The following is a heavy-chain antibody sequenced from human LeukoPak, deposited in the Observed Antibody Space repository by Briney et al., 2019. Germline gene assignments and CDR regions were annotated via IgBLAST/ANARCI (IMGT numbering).Heavy chain of an antibody. J-gene: IGHJ6*03. V-gene: IGHV1-2*02. CDR2: SNPNSGGT. CDR3: AREGGVSEDIVVVPAAIRSTARGGYYYYYMDV. D-gene: IGHD2-2*02. CDR1: GYTFTGYY. Sequence: ASVKVSCKASGYTFTGYYMHWVRQAPGQGLEWMGWSNPNSGGTNYAQKFQGRVTMTRDTSISTAYMELSRLRSDDTAVYYCAREGGVSEDIVVVPAAIRSTARGGYYYYYMDVWGKGTTVTVSS.